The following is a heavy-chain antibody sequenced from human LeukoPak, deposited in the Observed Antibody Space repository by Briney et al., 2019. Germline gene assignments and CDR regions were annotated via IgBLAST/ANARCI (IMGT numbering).Heavy chain of an antibody. Sequence: GPSVKVSCKASGGTFSNYAISWVRQAPGQGLEWMGRINPIFGTTNYEQKFQGRVTITADKSTNTACMELSSLRSEDTAVYYCARTTSDYFFDYWGQGSLVTVSS. CDR2: INPIFGTT. J-gene: IGHJ4*02. CDR1: GGTFSNYA. D-gene: IGHD1-1*01. CDR3: ARTTSDYFFDY. V-gene: IGHV1-69*06.